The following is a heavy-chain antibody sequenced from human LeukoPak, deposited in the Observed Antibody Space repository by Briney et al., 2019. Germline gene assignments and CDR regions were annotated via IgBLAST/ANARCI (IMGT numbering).Heavy chain of an antibody. CDR2: INPSAGST. V-gene: IGHV1-46*01. Sequence: ASVKVSCKASGYTFTSYYIHWVRQAPGQGLEWMGIINPSAGSTTFAQDFQGRVTMTRDMSTSTVYMELSSLRPEDTAIYYCASRVTANSVFDYWGQGTLVTVSS. D-gene: IGHD2-21*02. CDR1: GYTFTSYY. CDR3: ASRVTANSVFDY. J-gene: IGHJ4*02.